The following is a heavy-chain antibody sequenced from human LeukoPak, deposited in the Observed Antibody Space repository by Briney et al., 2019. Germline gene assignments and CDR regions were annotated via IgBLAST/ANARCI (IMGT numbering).Heavy chain of an antibody. V-gene: IGHV3-30*04. Sequence: AGGSLRLSCAASGFTFSSYAMHWVRQAPGKGLEWVAVISYDGSNKYYADSVKGRFTISRDNSKNTLYLQMNSLRAEDTAVYYCAREAPSQGFDFDYWGQGTLVTVSS. CDR2: ISYDGSNK. CDR1: GFTFSSYA. CDR3: AREAPSQGFDFDY. D-gene: IGHD3-10*01. J-gene: IGHJ4*02.